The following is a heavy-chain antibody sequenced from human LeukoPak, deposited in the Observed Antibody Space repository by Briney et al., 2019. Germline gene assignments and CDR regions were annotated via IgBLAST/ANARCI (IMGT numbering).Heavy chain of an antibody. D-gene: IGHD3-10*01. CDR1: GFTFSKYF. CDR3: ANRAGQERAGKWFDP. J-gene: IGHJ5*02. CDR2: INGDGTNT. Sequence: PGGSLRLSCVVSGFTFSKYFMHWVRQAPGKGLDWVSRINGDGTNTYYADSVKGRFTISRDNAKNTLYLQMNSLRADDTAVYYCANRAGQERAGKWFDPWGQGTLVTVSS. V-gene: IGHV3-74*01.